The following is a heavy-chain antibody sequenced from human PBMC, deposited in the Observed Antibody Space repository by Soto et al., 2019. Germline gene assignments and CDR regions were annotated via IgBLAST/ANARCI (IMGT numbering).Heavy chain of an antibody. CDR3: ARGLVEQLGPPPPDAFDI. V-gene: IGHV3-21*01. D-gene: IGHD6-6*01. CDR1: GFTFSSYS. Sequence: GGSLRLSCAASGFTFSSYSMNWVRQAPGKGLEWVSSISSSSSYIYYADSVKGRFTISRDNAKNSLYLQMNSLRAEDTAVYYCARGLVEQLGPPPPDAFDIWGQGTMVTVSS. CDR2: ISSSSSYI. J-gene: IGHJ3*02.